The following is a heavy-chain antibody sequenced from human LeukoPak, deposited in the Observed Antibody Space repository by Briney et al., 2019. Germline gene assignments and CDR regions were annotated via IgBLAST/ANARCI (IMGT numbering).Heavy chain of an antibody. CDR1: GFIFRSYP. J-gene: IGHJ3*01. Sequence: GRSLRLSCAASGFIFRSYPMHWVRQAPGKGLEWVAVVPYDGSSENYADSVNGRFTISRDNSKNTLYLQMNSLRAEDTAVFYCARDGVGAAFDLWGQGTMVTVSS. CDR3: ARDGVGAAFDL. CDR2: VPYDGSSE. D-gene: IGHD3-16*01. V-gene: IGHV3-30*01.